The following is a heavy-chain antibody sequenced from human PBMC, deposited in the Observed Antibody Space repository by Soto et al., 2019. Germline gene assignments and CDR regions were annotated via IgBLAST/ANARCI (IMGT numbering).Heavy chain of an antibody. V-gene: IGHV1-18*01. CDR2: ISGYNGNT. CDR1: GSTFTNYG. D-gene: IGHD6-13*01. CDR3: AKERDGSSWSSAEYLQH. Sequence: QVHLVQSGADVKGPGASLKVSCKASGSTFTNYGIHWVRQAPGQGLEWMGWISGYNGNTNYAQHLQGRVTMTRDTSTNTAYRELRSLSSDATAVYYCAKERDGSSWSSAEYLQHWVQGTLVTVSS. J-gene: IGHJ1*01.